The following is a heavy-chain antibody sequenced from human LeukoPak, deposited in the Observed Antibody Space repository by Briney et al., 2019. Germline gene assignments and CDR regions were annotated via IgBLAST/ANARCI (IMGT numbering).Heavy chain of an antibody. J-gene: IGHJ3*01. CDR3: ARDGSNSHAFDV. V-gene: IGHV3-74*01. CDR1: GFTVSSNY. D-gene: IGHD5-24*01. Sequence: HTGGSLRLSCAASGFTVSSNYMSWVRQAPGKGLVWVSRIVCDGSYTNYADSVKGRFTISRDNAKNTLFLQMNSLRAEDTDVYYCARDGSNSHAFDVWGLGTMVTVSS. CDR2: IVCDGSYT.